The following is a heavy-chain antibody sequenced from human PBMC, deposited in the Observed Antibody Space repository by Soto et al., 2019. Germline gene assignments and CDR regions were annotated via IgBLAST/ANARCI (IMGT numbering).Heavy chain of an antibody. D-gene: IGHD6-19*01. CDR2: MFPGDSDT. V-gene: IGHV5-51*01. CDR1: GYSFTTYW. Sequence: PGESLKICCKGSGYSFTTYWIGWVRQLPGQGLEWMGVMFPGDSDTRYSPSFQGQVTMSADPSTNTAYLEWSSLKAADSAMYYCARVPDSSLGTMDVWGQGTTVTVSS. J-gene: IGHJ6*02. CDR3: ARVPDSSLGTMDV.